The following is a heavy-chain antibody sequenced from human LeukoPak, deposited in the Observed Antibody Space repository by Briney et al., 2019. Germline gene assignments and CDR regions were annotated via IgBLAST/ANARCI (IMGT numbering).Heavy chain of an antibody. CDR3: ADPSVLRFLEWLPSGAFDI. CDR2: ISSSSSYI. CDR1: GFTFSSYS. D-gene: IGHD3-3*01. Sequence: GGSLRLSCAASGFTFSSYSMNWVRQAPGKGLEWVSSISSSSSYIYYADSVKGRFSISRDNSKNTLYLQMNSLRAEDTAVYYCADPSVLRFLEWLPSGAFDIWGQGTMVTVSS. J-gene: IGHJ3*02. V-gene: IGHV3-21*04.